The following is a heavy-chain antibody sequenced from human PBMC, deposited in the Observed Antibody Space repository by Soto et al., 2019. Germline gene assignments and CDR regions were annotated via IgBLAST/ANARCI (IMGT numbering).Heavy chain of an antibody. CDR1: CFDFTAHY. CDR2: ISPDGGST. Sequence: SVQVSCKASCFDFTAHYLHWVRQSPGQGLEWMRIISPDGGSTRYSQKFQVRITMTRDTSTSTVYMELSSLRSEDTAIYYCARAPRGGVIIVITWAQIDYWGQGTLVTVSS. D-gene: IGHD3-10*01. CDR3: ARAPRGGVIIVITWAQIDY. J-gene: IGHJ4*02. V-gene: IGHV1-46*01.